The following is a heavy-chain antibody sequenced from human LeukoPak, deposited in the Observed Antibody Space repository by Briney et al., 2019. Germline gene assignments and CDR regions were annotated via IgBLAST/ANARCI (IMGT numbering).Heavy chain of an antibody. CDR3: ARVGLWFGESSWFDP. J-gene: IGHJ5*02. D-gene: IGHD3-10*01. Sequence: ASVKVSCKASGYTFNGYGISWVRQAPGQGLEWMGWISAYNGNTNYAQKLQGRVTMTTDTFTSTAYMELRSLRSDDTAVYYCARVGLWFGESSWFDPWGQGTLVTVSS. CDR2: ISAYNGNT. CDR1: GYTFNGYG. V-gene: IGHV1-18*01.